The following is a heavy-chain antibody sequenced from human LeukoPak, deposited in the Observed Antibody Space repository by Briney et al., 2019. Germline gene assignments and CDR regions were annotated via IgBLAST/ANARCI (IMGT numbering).Heavy chain of an antibody. Sequence: ASVKVSCKASGYTFTSYDINWVRQATGQGLEWMGWRNPNSGNTGYAQKFQGRVTMTRHTSISTAYMALSSLRSEDTAAYYCARGPTQDYVWGSYRPPIDYWGQGTLVTVSS. V-gene: IGHV1-8*01. J-gene: IGHJ4*02. CDR1: GYTFTSYD. CDR2: RNPNSGNT. D-gene: IGHD3-16*02. CDR3: ARGPTQDYVWGSYRPPIDY.